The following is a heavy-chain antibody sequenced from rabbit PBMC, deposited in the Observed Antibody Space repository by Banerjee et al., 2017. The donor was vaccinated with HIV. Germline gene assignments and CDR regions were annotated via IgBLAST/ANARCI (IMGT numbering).Heavy chain of an antibody. CDR1: GFSFSSGYD. CDR2: IYTGSSDIT. V-gene: IGHV1S45*01. Sequence: QEQLVESGGGLVQPEASLTLTCKASGFSFSSGYDMCWVRQAPGKGLEWIACIYTGSSDITWYASWAKGRFTISKTSSTAVTLQMTSLTAADTATYFCARDYDYTYGSADYPYATGAFNLWGPGTLVTVS. CDR3: ARDYDYTYGSADYPYATGAFNL. J-gene: IGHJ4*01. D-gene: IGHD6-1*01.